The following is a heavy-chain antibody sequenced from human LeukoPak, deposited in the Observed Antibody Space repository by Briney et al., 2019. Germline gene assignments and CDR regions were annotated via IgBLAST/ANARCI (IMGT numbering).Heavy chain of an antibody. D-gene: IGHD2-2*02. V-gene: IGHV1-69*05. CDR3: ARDHCSSTSCYIWFDP. J-gene: IGHJ5*02. Sequence: ASVKVSCKASGGTFSSYAISWVRQAPGQGLEWMGGIIPIFGTANYAQKLQGRVTMTTDTSTSTAYMELRSLRSDDTAVYYCARDHCSSTSCYIWFDPWGQGTLVTVSS. CDR1: GGTFSSYA. CDR2: IIPIFGTA.